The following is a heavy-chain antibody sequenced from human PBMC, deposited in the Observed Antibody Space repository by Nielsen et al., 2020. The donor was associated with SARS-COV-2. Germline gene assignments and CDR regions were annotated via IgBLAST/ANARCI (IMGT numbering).Heavy chain of an antibody. J-gene: IGHJ3*02. Sequence: GESLKISCAASGFTFSSYGMHWVRQAPGKGLEWVAVIWYDGSNKYYVDSVKGRFTISRDNAKNSLYLQMNSLRAEDTAVYYCARDQWLEAFDIWGQGTMVTVSS. CDR1: GFTFSSYG. D-gene: IGHD6-19*01. CDR2: IWYDGSNK. CDR3: ARDQWLEAFDI. V-gene: IGHV3-33*01.